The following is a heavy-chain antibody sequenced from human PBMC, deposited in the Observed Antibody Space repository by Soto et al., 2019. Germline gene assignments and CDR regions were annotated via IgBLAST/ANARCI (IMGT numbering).Heavy chain of an antibody. Sequence: SVTLSLTCTVSDGSISSSSYYCGCIRQPPGKGLEWIGSIYYSGSTYYNPSLKSRVTISVDTSKNQFSLKLSSVTAADTAVYYCARHVGGRGWYKNPYYFDYWGQGTLVTVSS. J-gene: IGHJ4*02. CDR2: IYYSGST. CDR1: DGSISSSSYY. CDR3: ARHVGGRGWYKNPYYFDY. D-gene: IGHD6-19*01. V-gene: IGHV4-39*01.